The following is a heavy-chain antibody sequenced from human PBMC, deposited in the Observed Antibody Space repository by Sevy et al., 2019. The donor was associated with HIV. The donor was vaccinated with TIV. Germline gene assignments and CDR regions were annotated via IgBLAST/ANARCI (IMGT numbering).Heavy chain of an antibody. J-gene: IGHJ5*02. CDR3: AKDATDFVAAPYSWFDP. V-gene: IGHV3-30*02. D-gene: IGHD6-6*01. Sequence: GGSLRLSCAASGFTFSSYGMHWVRRAPGKGLEWVACLQYDGSNKDYSDSVKGRFTVSRDSSKNTLYLQLNILRGDDTAVYYCAKDATDFVAAPYSWFDPWGQGTLVTVSS. CDR2: LQYDGSNK. CDR1: GFTFSSYG.